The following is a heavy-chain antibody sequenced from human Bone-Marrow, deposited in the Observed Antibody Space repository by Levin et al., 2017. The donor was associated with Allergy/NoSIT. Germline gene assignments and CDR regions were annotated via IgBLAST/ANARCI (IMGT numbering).Heavy chain of an antibody. CDR1: GFIFNDHW. J-gene: IGHJ4*02. CDR3: ARDPRDGYNSPYDY. D-gene: IGHD5-24*01. V-gene: IGHV3-74*01. Sequence: PGGSLRLSCAASGFIFNDHWLDWVRQAPGKGPVWVSRISTDGTRTIYADSVKGRFTISRDNAKNTLYLQMNSLRAEDTAVYYCARDPRDGYNSPYDYWGQGTLVTVSS. CDR2: ISTDGTRT.